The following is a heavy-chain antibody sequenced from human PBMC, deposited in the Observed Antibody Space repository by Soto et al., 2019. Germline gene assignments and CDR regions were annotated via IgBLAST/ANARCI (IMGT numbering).Heavy chain of an antibody. CDR3: ARDGGIAAAVNWFDP. J-gene: IGHJ5*02. CDR2: ISSSSSYI. D-gene: IGHD6-13*01. Sequence: GGSLRLSCAASGFTFSSYSMNWVRQSPGKGLEWVSSISSSSSYIYYADSVKGRFTISRDNAKNSLYLQMNSLRAEDTAVYYCARDGGIAAAVNWFDPWGQGTLVTVSS. V-gene: IGHV3-21*01. CDR1: GFTFSSYS.